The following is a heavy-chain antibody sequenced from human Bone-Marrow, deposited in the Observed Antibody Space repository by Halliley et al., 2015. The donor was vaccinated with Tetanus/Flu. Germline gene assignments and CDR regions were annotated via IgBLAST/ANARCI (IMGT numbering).Heavy chain of an antibody. D-gene: IGHD3-3*01. V-gene: IGHV1-3*04. CDR3: ARGGGKTTIGGLFAY. CDR2: NNTGNGNP. Sequence: NNTGNGNPKYSEKLQARVAITRDTSASTVYMELGGLGSEDTAVYYCARGGGKTTIGGLFAYWGQGTLVTVSS. J-gene: IGHJ4*02.